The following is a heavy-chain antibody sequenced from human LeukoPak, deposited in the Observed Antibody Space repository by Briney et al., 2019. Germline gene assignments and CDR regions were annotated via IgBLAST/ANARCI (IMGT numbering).Heavy chain of an antibody. V-gene: IGHV4-59*01. CDR1: GGSIRSNY. J-gene: IGHJ4*02. D-gene: IGHD3-3*01. Sequence: SETLSLTCTVSGGSIRSNYWSWLRQPPGKGLEWIGSIYYSGSTNYNPSLKSRVTISVDTSKNQFSLKLKSVTAADTAVYYCARDRDESGRHDYWGQGTLVTVSS. CDR2: IYYSGST. CDR3: ARDRDESGRHDY.